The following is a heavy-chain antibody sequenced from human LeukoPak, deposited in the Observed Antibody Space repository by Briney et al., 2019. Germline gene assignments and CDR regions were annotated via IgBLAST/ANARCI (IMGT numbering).Heavy chain of an antibody. CDR1: GFTFSSHA. CDR2: ISGSDGST. V-gene: IGHV3-23*01. CDR3: AKSSGYYFHY. D-gene: IGHD3-22*01. Sequence: GGSLRLSCAASGFTFSSHAMSWVRQAPGKGLEWVSAISGSDGSTYYADSVKGRFTISRDICKSTLYLQMNSLRAEDTAVYYCAKSSGYYFHYWGQGTLVTVSS. J-gene: IGHJ4*02.